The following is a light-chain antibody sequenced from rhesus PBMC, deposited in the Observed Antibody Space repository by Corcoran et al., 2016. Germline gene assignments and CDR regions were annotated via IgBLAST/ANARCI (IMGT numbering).Light chain of an antibody. CDR2: KAS. CDR1: QSIASW. Sequence: DIQMTQSPSSLSASVGDTVTITCRASQSIASWLDWYQQKPGKAPKLLIDKASSLQSGVPSRFSGSGSGTDFTLTISSLQPEDFATYYCLQFNSSPWTFGQGTKVEIK. CDR3: LQFNSSPWT. J-gene: IGKJ1*01. V-gene: IGKV1-22*01.